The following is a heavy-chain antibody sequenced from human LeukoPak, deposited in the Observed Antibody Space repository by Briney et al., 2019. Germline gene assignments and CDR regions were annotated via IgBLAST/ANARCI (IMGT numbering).Heavy chain of an antibody. CDR3: ASYSSGCL. Sequence: SETLSLTCTVSGGSISSYYWSWIRQPPGKGLEWIGYIYYSGSTNYNPSLKSRVTISVDTSKNQFSLKLSSVTAADTAVYYCASYSSGCLWGQGTLVTVSS. CDR2: IYYSGST. J-gene: IGHJ4*02. V-gene: IGHV4-59*08. D-gene: IGHD6-19*01. CDR1: GGSISSYY.